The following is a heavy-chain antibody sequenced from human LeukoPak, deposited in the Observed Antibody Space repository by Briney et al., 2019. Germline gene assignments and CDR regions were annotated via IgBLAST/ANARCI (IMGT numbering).Heavy chain of an antibody. CDR3: AKGYCSSTSCYVAFGI. Sequence: GESLKTSCKGSGYSFTSYWIGWVRQMPGKGLEWMGIIYPGDSDTRYSPSFQGQVTISADKSISTAYLQWSSLKASDTAMYYCAKGYCSSTSCYVAFGIWGQGTMVTVSS. D-gene: IGHD2-2*01. V-gene: IGHV5-51*01. J-gene: IGHJ3*02. CDR1: GYSFTSYW. CDR2: IYPGDSDT.